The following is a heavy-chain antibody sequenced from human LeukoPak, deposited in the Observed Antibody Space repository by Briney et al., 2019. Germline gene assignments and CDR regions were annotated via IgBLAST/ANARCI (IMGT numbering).Heavy chain of an antibody. CDR2: ISAYNGNT. CDR1: GYTFTSYG. CDR3: AREPPYYYGSGSPNYFDY. Sequence: GASLKLSCKASGYTFTSYGISWVRQAPGQGLEWMGWISAYNGNTNYAQKLQGRVTMTTDTSTSTAYMELMSLRSDDTAVYYCAREPPYYYGSGSPNYFDYWGQETLVTVSS. J-gene: IGHJ4*02. D-gene: IGHD3-10*01. V-gene: IGHV1-18*01.